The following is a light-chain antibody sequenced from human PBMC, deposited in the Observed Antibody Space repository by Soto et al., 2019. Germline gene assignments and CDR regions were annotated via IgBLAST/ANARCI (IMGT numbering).Light chain of an antibody. V-gene: IGLV2-14*03. J-gene: IGLJ1*01. CDR2: DVS. CDR3: SSYTTSNTRQIV. CDR1: SSDVGGYNY. Sequence: QSALTQPASVSGSPGQSITISCTGXSSDVGGYNYVSWYQHHPGKAPKLMIFDVSNRPSGVSNRFPGSKSGNTASLTISGLQPEDKADYYCSSYTTSNTRQIVFGTGTKVTVL.